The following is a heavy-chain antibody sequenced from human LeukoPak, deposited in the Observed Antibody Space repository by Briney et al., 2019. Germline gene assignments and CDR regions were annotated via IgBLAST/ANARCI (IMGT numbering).Heavy chain of an antibody. V-gene: IGHV3-33*08. J-gene: IGHJ4*02. CDR3: AREGRDYDILTGYSAFDY. CDR2: IWYDGSNK. Sequence: GGSLRLSCAASEFTFSSYGMHWVRQAPGKGLEWVAVIWYDGSNKYYADSVKGRFTISRDNSKNTLYLQMNSLRAEDTAVYYCAREGRDYDILTGYSAFDYWGQGTLVTVSS. CDR1: EFTFSSYG. D-gene: IGHD3-9*01.